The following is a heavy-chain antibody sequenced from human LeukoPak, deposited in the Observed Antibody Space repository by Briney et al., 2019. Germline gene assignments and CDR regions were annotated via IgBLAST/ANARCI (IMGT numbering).Heavy chain of an antibody. Sequence: GASVKVSCKASGYTFTSYDINWVRQATGQGLEWMGWMNPNSGNTGYAQKFQGRVTMTRNTSISTAYMELSSLRSEDTAVYYCARGVGYCSRTSCFYNWFDPWGQGTLVTVSS. CDR2: MNPNSGNT. D-gene: IGHD2-2*03. J-gene: IGHJ5*02. CDR1: GYTFTSYD. CDR3: ARGVGYCSRTSCFYNWFDP. V-gene: IGHV1-8*01.